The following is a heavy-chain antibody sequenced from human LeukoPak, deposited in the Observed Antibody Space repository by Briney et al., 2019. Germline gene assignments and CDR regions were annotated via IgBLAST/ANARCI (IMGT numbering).Heavy chain of an antibody. CDR2: IRYDGSNK. J-gene: IGHJ4*02. CDR1: GFTFSSYG. D-gene: IGHD2-2*02. CDR3: AKDSEGYCSSTSCYTLNY. V-gene: IGHV3-30*02. Sequence: GGSLRLSCAASGFTFSSYGMHWVRQAPGKGLEWVAFIRYDGSNKYHADSVKGRFTISRDNSKNTLYLQMNSLRAVDTAVYYCAKDSEGYCSSTSCYTLNYWGQGTLVTVSS.